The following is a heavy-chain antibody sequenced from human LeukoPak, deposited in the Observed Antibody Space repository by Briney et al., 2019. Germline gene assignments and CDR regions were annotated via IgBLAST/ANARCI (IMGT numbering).Heavy chain of an antibody. CDR1: GDTFTSYG. Sequence: ASVKVSCKASGDTFTSYGISWVRQAPGQGLEWMGWISAYNGNTNYAQKLQGRVTMTTDTSTSTAYMELRSLRSDDTAVYYCARDLRGSSWYLRSYWFDPWGQGTLVTVSS. J-gene: IGHJ5*02. CDR2: ISAYNGNT. D-gene: IGHD6-13*01. CDR3: ARDLRGSSWYLRSYWFDP. V-gene: IGHV1-18*01.